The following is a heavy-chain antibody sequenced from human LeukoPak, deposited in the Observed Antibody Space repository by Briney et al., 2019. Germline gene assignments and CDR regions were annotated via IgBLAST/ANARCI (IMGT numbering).Heavy chain of an antibody. D-gene: IGHD3-16*02. CDR3: ARGLWYDYGWGSYRPNWFDP. CDR2: INHSGST. CDR1: GGSFSGYY. Sequence: SETLSLTCAVYGGSFSGYYWSWIRQPPGKGLEWIGEINHSGSTNYNPSLKSRVTISVDTSKNQFSLKLSSVTAADTAVYYCARGLWYDYGWGSYRPNWFDPWGQGTLVTVSS. V-gene: IGHV4-34*01. J-gene: IGHJ5*02.